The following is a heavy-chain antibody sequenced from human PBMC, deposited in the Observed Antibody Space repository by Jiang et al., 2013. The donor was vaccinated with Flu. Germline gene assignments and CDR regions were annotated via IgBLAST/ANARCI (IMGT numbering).Heavy chain of an antibody. CDR2: ISYDGSNK. D-gene: IGHD4-17*01. CDR1: GFTFSSYA. V-gene: IGHV3-30-3*01. Sequence: RLSCAASGFTFSSYAMHWVRQAPGKGLEWVAVISYDGSNKYYADSVKGRFTISRDNSKNTLYLQMNSLRAEDTAVYYCARDEGYGDYNEVDYWGQGTLVTVSS. CDR3: ARDEGYGDYNEVDY. J-gene: IGHJ4*02.